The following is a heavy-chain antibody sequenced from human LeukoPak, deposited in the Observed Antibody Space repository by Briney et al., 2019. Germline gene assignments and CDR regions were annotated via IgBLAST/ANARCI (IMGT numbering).Heavy chain of an antibody. V-gene: IGHV3-23*01. D-gene: IGHD2-21*01. CDR2: MSAYNDRT. Sequence: PGGSLRLSCAASGFTFSNTAMSWVRQTPGKGLEWVATMSAYNDRTHYADSVRGRFTVSRDNSKNTLSLQMNSLREDDTAVYYRAQELSAIFVVRTDSWGQGTLVSVSS. J-gene: IGHJ4*02. CDR1: GFTFSNTA. CDR3: AQELSAIFVVRTDS.